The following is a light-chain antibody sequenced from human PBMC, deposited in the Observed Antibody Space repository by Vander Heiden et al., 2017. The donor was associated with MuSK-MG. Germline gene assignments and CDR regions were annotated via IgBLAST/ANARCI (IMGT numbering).Light chain of an antibody. CDR2: STN. Sequence: QTVVTPEPSSSVSPGGAVTLTCGLTSGSVSSTYYPIWYQQTPGQAPRTLIYSTNTRSSGVPDRFSGSILGGKAALTITGAQADDESDYYCVLYMGNGISIFGGGTKLTVL. J-gene: IGLJ2*01. CDR1: SGSVSSTYY. CDR3: VLYMGNGISI. V-gene: IGLV8-61*01.